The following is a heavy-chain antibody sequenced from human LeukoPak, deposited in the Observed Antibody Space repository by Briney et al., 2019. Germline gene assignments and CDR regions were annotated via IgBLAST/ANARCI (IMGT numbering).Heavy chain of an antibody. CDR3: ARDDSSGYYPIY. CDR2: IYHSGST. Sequence: SETLSLTCTVSGGSISTYYWNWIRQPPGEGLEWIGYIYHSGSTYYNPSLKSRVTISVDRSKNQFSLKLSSVTAADTAVYYCARDDSSGYYPIYWGQGTLVTVSS. D-gene: IGHD3-22*01. CDR1: GGSISTYY. V-gene: IGHV4-59*12. J-gene: IGHJ4*02.